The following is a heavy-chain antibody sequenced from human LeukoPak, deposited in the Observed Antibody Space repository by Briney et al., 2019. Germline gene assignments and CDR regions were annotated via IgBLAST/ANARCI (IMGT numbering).Heavy chain of an antibody. V-gene: IGHV4-59*08. Sequence: PSETLSLTCTVSGGSISSYYWSWIRQPPGKGLEWIGYIYYSGSTNYNPSLKRRVTISVDTSKNQFSLKLSSVTAADTAVYYCARQWFGELPGPWFDPWGQGTLVTVSS. D-gene: IGHD3-10*01. CDR1: GGSISSYY. CDR3: ARQWFGELPGPWFDP. CDR2: IYYSGST. J-gene: IGHJ5*02.